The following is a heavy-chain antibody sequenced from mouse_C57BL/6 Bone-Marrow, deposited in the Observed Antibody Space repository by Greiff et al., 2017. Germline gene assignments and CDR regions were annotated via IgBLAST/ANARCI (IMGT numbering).Heavy chain of an antibody. D-gene: IGHD1-1*01. CDR1: GYTFTSYW. V-gene: IGHV1-55*01. Sequence: VQLQQPGAELVKPGASVKMSCKASGYTFTSYWITWVKQRPGQGLEWIGDIYPRSGNTYYNEKFKGKATLTADKSSSTAYMELRSLTSEDSAVYFCARTLRVAMDYWGQGTSVTVSS. CDR3: ARTLRVAMDY. J-gene: IGHJ4*01. CDR2: IYPRSGNT.